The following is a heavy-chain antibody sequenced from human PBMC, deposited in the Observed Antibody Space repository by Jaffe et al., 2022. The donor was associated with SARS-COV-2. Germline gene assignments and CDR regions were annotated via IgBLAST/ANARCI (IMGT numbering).Heavy chain of an antibody. CDR1: GFTFSSYW. V-gene: IGHV3-74*01. Sequence: EMQLVESGGGLVQPGGSLRLSCAASGFTFSSYWMHWVRQAPGKGLMWVSRISDDGRATGYADSVKGRFTISRDNAKNTLYLQMNSLRAEDTAVYYCATFGKEWLVAIWGPGTLVTVSS. J-gene: IGHJ4*02. D-gene: IGHD6-19*01. CDR3: ATFGKEWLVAI. CDR2: ISDDGRAT.